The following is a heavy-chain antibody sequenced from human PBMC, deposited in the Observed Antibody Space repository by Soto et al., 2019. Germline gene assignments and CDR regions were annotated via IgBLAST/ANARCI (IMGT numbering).Heavy chain of an antibody. D-gene: IGHD2-8*01. J-gene: IGHJ4*02. CDR1: GTPISSYY. CDR2: IHYSGTT. CDR3: ARYNSYAIDY. Sequence: SETLSLTCTVSGTPISSYYWSWIRQPPGKGLEWIANIHYSGTTNYNPSLASRVTLSVDTSKNQFSLKMTSLTAADRAMYFCARYNSYAIDYWGRGTLVTVSS. V-gene: IGHV4-59*01.